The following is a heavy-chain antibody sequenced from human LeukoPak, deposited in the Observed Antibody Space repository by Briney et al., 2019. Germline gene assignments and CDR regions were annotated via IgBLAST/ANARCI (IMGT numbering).Heavy chain of an antibody. CDR2: IFHSGST. J-gene: IGHJ6*02. Sequence: SETLSLTCTVSGGSIRSYYWSWIRQPPGKGLEWIAYIFHSGSTNYNPSLKSRVTISIDTSKNQFSVKLSSVTAADTAVYYCARDSSGWSDYYYGMDVWGQGTTVTVSS. CDR1: GGSIRSYY. CDR3: ARDSSGWSDYYYGMDV. D-gene: IGHD6-19*01. V-gene: IGHV4-59*01.